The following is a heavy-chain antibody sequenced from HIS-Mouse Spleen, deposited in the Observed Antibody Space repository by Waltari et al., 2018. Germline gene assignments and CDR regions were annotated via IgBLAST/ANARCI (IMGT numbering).Heavy chain of an antibody. V-gene: IGHV4-59*01. CDR3: ARASRDLLLPRYFDL. J-gene: IGHJ2*01. Sequence: QVQLQESGPGLVKPSETLSLTCPVPGGPISSYAWSGSRQPPGKGLEWICYYSGSTNYNPSLKSRVTISVDTSKNQFSLKLSSVTAADTAVYYCARASRDLLLPRYFDLWGRGTLVTVSS. CDR1: GGPISSYA. CDR2: YYSGST.